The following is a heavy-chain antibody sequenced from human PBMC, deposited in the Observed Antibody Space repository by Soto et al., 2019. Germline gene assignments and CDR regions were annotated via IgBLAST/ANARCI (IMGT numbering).Heavy chain of an antibody. CDR3: ARRYSWNLDY. Sequence: QVQLQESGPGLVKPSETLSLTCTVSGGSISSYYWSWIRQPPGKGLEWIGYIYYSESTNYNPSIKSRVAIPVDTSKNQCSLKLSSVSAADTAVYCCARRYSWNLDYWGEGTLVTGSS. V-gene: IGHV4-59*01. D-gene: IGHD1-20*01. CDR1: GGSISSYY. J-gene: IGHJ4*02. CDR2: IYYSEST.